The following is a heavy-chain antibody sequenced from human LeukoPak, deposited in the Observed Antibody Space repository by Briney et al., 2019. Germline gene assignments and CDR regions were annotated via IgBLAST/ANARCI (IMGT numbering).Heavy chain of an antibody. CDR2: IYSGGNT. Sequence: PGGSLRLSCAASGFTVSSNYMTWVRQAPGKGLEWASVIYSGGNTYYADSVKGRFSISRDNSKNTVYLQMNSLRAEDTAVYYCARGTGSDSWYIDYWGQGTLVSVSS. V-gene: IGHV3-66*01. D-gene: IGHD6-13*01. J-gene: IGHJ4*02. CDR3: ARGTGSDSWYIDY. CDR1: GFTVSSNY.